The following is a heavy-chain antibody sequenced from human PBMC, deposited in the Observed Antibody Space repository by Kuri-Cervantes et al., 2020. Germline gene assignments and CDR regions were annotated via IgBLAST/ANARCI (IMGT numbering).Heavy chain of an antibody. V-gene: IGHV3-23*01. CDR3: ARDSDIVVVPAANHDAFYI. Sequence: GESLKISCAASGFTFSSYAMSWVRQAPGKGLEWVSAISGSGGSTYYADSVKGRFTISRDNSKNTLYLQMNSLRAEDAAVYYCARDSDIVVVPAANHDAFYIWGQGTMVTVSS. CDR1: GFTFSSYA. CDR2: ISGSGGST. D-gene: IGHD2-2*01. J-gene: IGHJ3*02.